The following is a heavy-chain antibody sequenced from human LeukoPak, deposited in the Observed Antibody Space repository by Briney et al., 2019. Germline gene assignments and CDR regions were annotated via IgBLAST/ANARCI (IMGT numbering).Heavy chain of an antibody. CDR3: ATLTQSL. J-gene: IGHJ4*02. CDR1: GYNFTSYY. D-gene: IGHD1-14*01. Sequence: ASVKVSCKPSGYNFTSYYMHWVRQAPGQGLEWMGWINPNSGGTKYAQKFQGRVTMTRDTSISTAYMELSRLRSDDTAVYYCATLTQSLWGQGTLVTVSS. CDR2: INPNSGGT. V-gene: IGHV1-2*02.